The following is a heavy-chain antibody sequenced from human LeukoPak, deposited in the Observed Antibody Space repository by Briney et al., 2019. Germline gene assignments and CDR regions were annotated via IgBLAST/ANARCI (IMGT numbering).Heavy chain of an antibody. CDR3: GRERENDGFGAFDI. Sequence: GGSLRLSCAASGFTFSNYWMSWVRQAPGKGLEWVANIKQDGSEKYYVDSVKGRFTISRDNAKNSLYLQMNSLRAEDTAVYYCGRERENDGFGAFDIWGQGTMVTDSS. D-gene: IGHD3-10*01. CDR2: IKQDGSEK. V-gene: IGHV3-7*04. CDR1: GFTFSNYW. J-gene: IGHJ3*02.